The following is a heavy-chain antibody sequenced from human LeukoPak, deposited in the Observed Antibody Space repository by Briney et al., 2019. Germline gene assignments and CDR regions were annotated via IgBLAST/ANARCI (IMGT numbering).Heavy chain of an antibody. CDR1: GGSISSYY. Sequence: PSETLSLTCTVSGGSISSYYWSWIRQPPGKGLEWIGYIYYSGSTNYNPSLKSRVTISVDTSKNQFSLKLSSVTAADAAVYYCARDSSGWYDYWGQGTLVTVSS. V-gene: IGHV4-59*01. CDR3: ARDSSGWYDY. D-gene: IGHD6-19*01. CDR2: IYYSGST. J-gene: IGHJ4*02.